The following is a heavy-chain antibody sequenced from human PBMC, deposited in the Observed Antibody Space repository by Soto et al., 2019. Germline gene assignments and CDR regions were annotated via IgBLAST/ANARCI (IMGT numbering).Heavy chain of an antibody. CDR2: INRRSTYT. D-gene: IGHD1-26*01. CDR1: GLSFSDNF. CDR3: ATGTYHADDAYDI. Sequence: PGGSLRLSCAASGLSFSDNFMSWIRQAPGKGLEFVSYINRRSTYTDYADSVRGRFTISRDNAKNSLYLEMNSLRVEDTAIYYCATGTYHADDAYDIWGQGTLVTVSS. J-gene: IGHJ3*02. V-gene: IGHV3-11*03.